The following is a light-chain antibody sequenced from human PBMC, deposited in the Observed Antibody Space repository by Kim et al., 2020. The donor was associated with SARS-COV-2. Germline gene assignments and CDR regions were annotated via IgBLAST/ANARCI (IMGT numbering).Light chain of an antibody. CDR3: QQYYSYPET. Sequence: SGSVGDRVTITCRASQSISSWLAWYQQKPGKAPKLLISKASSLESGVPSRFSGSGSGTEFTLTISSLQPDDFATYYCQQYYSYPETFGQGTKLEI. V-gene: IGKV1-5*03. CDR2: KAS. J-gene: IGKJ2*01. CDR1: QSISSW.